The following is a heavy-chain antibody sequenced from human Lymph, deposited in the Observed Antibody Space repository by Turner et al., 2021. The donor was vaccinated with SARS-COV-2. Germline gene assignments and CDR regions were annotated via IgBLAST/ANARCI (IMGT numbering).Heavy chain of an antibody. J-gene: IGHJ6*02. CDR3: GSTGGGGCGGGVFYYYYGMDV. CDR1: GGTFSSYA. D-gene: IGHD3-16*01. CDR2: IIPILGIA. Sequence: QVQLVQSGAEVKKPGSSVKVSCRASGGTFSSYAISWVRQAPGQGLEWLGGIIPILGIANYAQRFQGRVTITRDKSTRTVCLGRCDVRSEDLAVSLRGSTGGGGCGGGVFYYYYGMDVWGQGTTVTVSS. V-gene: IGHV1-69*10.